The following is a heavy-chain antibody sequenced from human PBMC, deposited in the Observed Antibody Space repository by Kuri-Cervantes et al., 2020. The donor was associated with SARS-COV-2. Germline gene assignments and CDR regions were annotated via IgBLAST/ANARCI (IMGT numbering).Heavy chain of an antibody. V-gene: IGHV1-18*04. CDR1: GYTFTSYY. D-gene: IGHD2-15*01. CDR2: ISAYNGNT. Sequence: ASVKVSCKASGYTFTSYYMHWVRQAPGQGLEWMGWISAYNGNTNYAQKLQGRVTMTTDTSTSTAYMELRSLRSDDTAVYYCARGRPYCSGGSCYPYGFQHWGQGTLVTVSS. CDR3: ARGRPYCSGGSCYPYGFQH. J-gene: IGHJ1*01.